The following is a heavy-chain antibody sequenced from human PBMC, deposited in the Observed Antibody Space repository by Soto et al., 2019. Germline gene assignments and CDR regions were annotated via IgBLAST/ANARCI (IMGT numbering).Heavy chain of an antibody. CDR3: ARALYCSGGSCYKNFDY. J-gene: IGHJ4*02. CDR1: GGSISSYY. Sequence: SQTLSLTCTVSGGSISSYYWSWIRQPPGKGLEWIGYIYYSGSTNYNPSLKSRVTLSVDTSKNQFSLKLSSVTAADTAVYYCARALYCSGGSCYKNFDYWGQGTLVTVSS. CDR2: IYYSGST. V-gene: IGHV4-59*01. D-gene: IGHD2-15*01.